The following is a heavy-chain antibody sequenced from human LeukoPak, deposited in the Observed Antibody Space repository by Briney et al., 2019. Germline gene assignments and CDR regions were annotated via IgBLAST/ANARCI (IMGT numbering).Heavy chain of an antibody. CDR1: GFTFSDYY. Sequence: GGSLRLSCAASGFTFSDYYMSWIRQAPGEGLEWVSYISSSGSTIYYADSVKGRFTISRDNAKNSLYLQMNSLRAEDTAVYYCARVWDIVVVPAAIAAAFDIWGQGTMVTVSS. J-gene: IGHJ3*02. D-gene: IGHD2-2*01. CDR2: ISSSGSTI. CDR3: ARVWDIVVVPAAIAAAFDI. V-gene: IGHV3-11*04.